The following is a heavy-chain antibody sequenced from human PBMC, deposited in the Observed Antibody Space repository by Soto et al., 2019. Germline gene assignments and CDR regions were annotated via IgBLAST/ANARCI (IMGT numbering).Heavy chain of an antibody. V-gene: IGHV3-11*01. CDR2: ISTSGSTI. D-gene: IGHD3-10*01. CDR1: GFTFSDYN. J-gene: IGHJ4*02. Sequence: PGGSLRLSCAASGFTFSDYNMSWIRQAPGKGLEWLSYISTSGSTIYYADSVKGRFTISRDNAKNSLYLQMNSLRAEDTAVYYCARDSRYYGSGSPSAHWGQGTLVTVSS. CDR3: ARDSRYYGSGSPSAH.